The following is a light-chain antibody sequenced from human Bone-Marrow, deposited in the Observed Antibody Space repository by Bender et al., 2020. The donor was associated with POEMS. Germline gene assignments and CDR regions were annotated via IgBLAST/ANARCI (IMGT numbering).Light chain of an antibody. J-gene: IGLJ2*01. CDR3: QTWDRSTVI. CDR1: KLGDRY. CDR2: QDN. Sequence: SYELTQAHSVSVSPGQTASISCSGHKLGDRYTCWYQQRPGQSPILVIYQDNKRPSGIPERFSASNSGNTATLTISGTQAMDEADYYCQTWDRSTVIFGGGTKLTVL. V-gene: IGLV3-1*01.